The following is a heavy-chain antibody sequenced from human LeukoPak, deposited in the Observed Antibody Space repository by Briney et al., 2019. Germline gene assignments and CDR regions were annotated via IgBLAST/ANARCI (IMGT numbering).Heavy chain of an antibody. CDR2: INHSGST. V-gene: IGHV4-34*01. CDR3: ARHTTPDGYYDSSGYDY. J-gene: IGHJ4*02. Sequence: SETLSLTCAVYGGSFSGYYWSWIRQPPGKGREWIGEINHSGSTNYNPSLKSRVTISVDTSKNQFSLKLSSVTAADTAVYYCARHTTPDGYYDSSGYDYWGQGTLVTVSS. CDR1: GGSFSGYY. D-gene: IGHD3-22*01.